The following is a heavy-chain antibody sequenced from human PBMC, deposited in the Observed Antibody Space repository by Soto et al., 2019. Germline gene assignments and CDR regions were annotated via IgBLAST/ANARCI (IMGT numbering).Heavy chain of an antibody. Sequence: QVQLVQSGAEVKKPGASVKVSCKASGYTFTSYYMHWVRLAPGQGLEWMGIINPDGGGTSYAQQFQGRVIMTRDTSTSTVYMEMSSLRSEDTAVYYCAVGGNYIRMNDWGQGTKVTVSS. V-gene: IGHV1-46*01. CDR2: INPDGGGT. CDR1: GYTFTSYY. CDR3: AVGGNYIRMND. D-gene: IGHD4-4*01. J-gene: IGHJ6*02.